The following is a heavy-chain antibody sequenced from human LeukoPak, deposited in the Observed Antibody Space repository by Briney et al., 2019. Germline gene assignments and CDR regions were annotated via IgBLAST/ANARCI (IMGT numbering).Heavy chain of an antibody. CDR3: ARDPPYYYDSSGDVGAFDI. V-gene: IGHV4-59*01. Sequence: PSETLSLTCTVSGGSISSYYWSWIRQPPGKGLEWIGYIYYSGSTNYNPSLKSRVTISVDTSKNQFSLKLSSVTAADTAVYYCARDPPYYYDSSGDVGAFDIWGQGTMVTVSS. J-gene: IGHJ3*02. D-gene: IGHD3-22*01. CDR1: GGSISSYY. CDR2: IYYSGST.